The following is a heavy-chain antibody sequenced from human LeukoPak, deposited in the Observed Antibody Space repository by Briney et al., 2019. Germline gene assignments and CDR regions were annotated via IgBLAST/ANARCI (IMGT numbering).Heavy chain of an antibody. Sequence: GGSLRLSCAASGFTFSSYAMSWVRQAPGKGLEWVSRISGSGESTYYADSVKGRFTISRDNSKNTLYLQMSSLRAEDTAVYYSYGDPALSFDPWGQGTLVTVSS. V-gene: IGHV3-23*01. J-gene: IGHJ5*02. CDR3: YGDPALSFDP. CDR2: ISGSGEST. CDR1: GFTFSSYA. D-gene: IGHD4-17*01.